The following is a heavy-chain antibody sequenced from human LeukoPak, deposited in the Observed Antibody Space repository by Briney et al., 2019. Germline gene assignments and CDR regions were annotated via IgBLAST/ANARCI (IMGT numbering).Heavy chain of an antibody. CDR1: GDSINSLDL. D-gene: IGHD3-22*01. J-gene: IGHJ4*02. CDR3: ARALRDDSSGYYYFDY. Sequence: SETLSLTCTVSGDSINSLDLWSWVRQPPGKGLEWIGEMYLSGTTHSNPSVKSRVTISVDTSKNQFSLKLSSVTAADTAVYYCARALRDDSSGYYYFDYWGQGTLVTVSS. CDR2: MYLSGTT. V-gene: IGHV4-4*02.